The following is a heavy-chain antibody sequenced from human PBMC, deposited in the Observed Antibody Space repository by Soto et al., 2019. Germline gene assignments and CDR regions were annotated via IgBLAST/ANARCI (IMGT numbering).Heavy chain of an antibody. CDR1: GGTLSRYT. Sequence: SVKASCKASGGTLSRYTIDWVRQAHGQGLEWMGRIIPIAAIANYTQKFQGRVTITVDKSSTTAYMELSSLRSDDTAVYYCARGSTIVRGAPSWFDPWGQGTLVTVSS. J-gene: IGHJ5*02. V-gene: IGHV1-69*02. CDR2: IIPIAAIA. D-gene: IGHD3-10*01. CDR3: ARGSTIVRGAPSWFDP.